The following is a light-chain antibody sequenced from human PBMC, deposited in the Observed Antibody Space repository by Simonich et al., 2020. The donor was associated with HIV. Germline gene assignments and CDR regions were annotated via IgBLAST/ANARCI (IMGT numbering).Light chain of an antibody. Sequence: QSVLTQQPSVSGAPGQRVTISCTGSSSNIGAGYDVHWYQQLPGTAPKLLIYGNSNRPSGVPDRFSGSKSATSASLAITGLQTEDEADYYCQSYDNSLSGHVVFGGGTKLTVL. J-gene: IGLJ2*01. CDR2: GNS. CDR3: QSYDNSLSGHVV. CDR1: SSNIGAGYD. V-gene: IGLV1-40*01.